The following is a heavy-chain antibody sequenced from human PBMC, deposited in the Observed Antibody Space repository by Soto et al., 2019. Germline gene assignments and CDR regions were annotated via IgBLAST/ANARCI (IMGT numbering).Heavy chain of an antibody. CDR1: GDSVSSPYY. J-gene: IGHJ4*02. V-gene: IGHV4-4*02. Sequence: QVQLQESGPGLVKPSGTLSLTCAVSGDSVSSPYYWCWVRQPPGKGLEWIGEVCHTGTPSYNPSLSSRVTISMDKTNNQFSLDLRSVTAADTAVYYCARSAGWYAVHSWGPGTLVIVSS. CDR2: VCHTGTP. CDR3: ARSAGWYAVHS. D-gene: IGHD6-19*01.